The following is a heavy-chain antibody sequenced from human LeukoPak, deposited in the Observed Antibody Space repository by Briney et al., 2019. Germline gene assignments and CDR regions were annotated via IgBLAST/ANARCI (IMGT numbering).Heavy chain of an antibody. CDR1: GYSFTNYW. CDR3: ARAAHYDFWSGYPGAPYYFDY. V-gene: IGHV3-21*01. D-gene: IGHD3-3*01. J-gene: IGHJ4*02. Sequence: GESLQISCKDSGYSFTNYWISWVRQMPGKGLEWVSSISSSSSYIYYADSVKGRFTISRDNAKNSLYLQMNSLRAEDTAVYYCARAAHYDFWSGYPGAPYYFDYWGQGTLVTVSS. CDR2: ISSSSSYI.